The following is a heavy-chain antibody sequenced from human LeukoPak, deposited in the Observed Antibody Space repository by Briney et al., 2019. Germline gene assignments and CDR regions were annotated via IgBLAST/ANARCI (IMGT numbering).Heavy chain of an antibody. CDR3: ATRSPSLSGDYTYYYNMDV. D-gene: IGHD4-17*01. J-gene: IGHJ6*03. CDR2: FDPEDGET. Sequence: ASVKVSCKVSEYTLTELSMHWVRQAPGKGLEWMRGFDPEDGETIYAQKFQGRVTMTEDTSTDTAYMELSSLRSEDTAVYYCATRSPSLSGDYTYYYNMDVWGKGTTVTVSS. CDR1: EYTLTELS. V-gene: IGHV1-24*01.